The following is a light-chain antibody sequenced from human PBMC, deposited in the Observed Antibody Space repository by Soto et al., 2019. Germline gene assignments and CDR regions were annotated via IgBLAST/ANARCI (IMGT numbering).Light chain of an antibody. Sequence: QSALTQSPSASGAPGQSVTISCTGTSIDVGGDNYVSWYQQHPGKAPKLMIYEVSKRPSGVPDRFSGSKSGNTASLTVSGLQAEDEADYFCSSYAGSNNVVFGGGTKVTVL. CDR1: SIDVGGDNY. J-gene: IGLJ2*01. CDR2: EVS. CDR3: SSYAGSNNVV. V-gene: IGLV2-8*01.